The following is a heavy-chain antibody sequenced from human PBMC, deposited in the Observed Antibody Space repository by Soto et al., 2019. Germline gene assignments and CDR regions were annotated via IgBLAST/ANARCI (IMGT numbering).Heavy chain of an antibody. Sequence: GGSLRLSCAASGFTFSSYWMSWVRQAPGKGLEWVANIKQDGSEKYYVDSVKGRFTISRDNAKNSLYLQMNSLRAEDTAVYYGARQLATRIVGATGFDYWGQGTLVTVSS. CDR2: IKQDGSEK. D-gene: IGHD1-26*01. V-gene: IGHV3-7*01. CDR1: GFTFSSYW. J-gene: IGHJ4*02. CDR3: ARQLATRIVGATGFDY.